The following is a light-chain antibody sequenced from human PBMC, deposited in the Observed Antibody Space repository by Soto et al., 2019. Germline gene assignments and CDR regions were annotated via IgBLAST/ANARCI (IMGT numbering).Light chain of an antibody. J-gene: IGKJ1*01. CDR3: QQYGSSPWT. Sequence: EIVLTQSPATLSLSPGARATLSCRASQSVSSYLAWYQQKPGQAPRLLIYDSFNRATGIPARFSGSGSGTAGTITISRLEPEDCAVYDCQQYGSSPWTFGQGTKVDIK. V-gene: IGKV3-20*01. CDR2: DSF. CDR1: QSVSSY.